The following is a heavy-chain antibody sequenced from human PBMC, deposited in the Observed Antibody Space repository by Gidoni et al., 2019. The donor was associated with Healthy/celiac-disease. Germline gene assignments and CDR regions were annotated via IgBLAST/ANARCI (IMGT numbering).Heavy chain of an antibody. CDR1: GFTFSSYS. CDR3: AARGPITIFGVVIEGDGDDY. V-gene: IGHV3-23*01. CDR2: IRGSGGSP. D-gene: IGHD3-3*01. J-gene: IGHJ4*02. Sequence: EVQLLESGGGLVQPGGSLRLSCAASGFTFSSYSMRWVRQAPGKGLEWVSAIRGSGGSPYYADAVKGRFTISRDNSKNTLYLQMNSLRAEDTAVYYCAARGPITIFGVVIEGDGDDYWGQGTLVTVSS.